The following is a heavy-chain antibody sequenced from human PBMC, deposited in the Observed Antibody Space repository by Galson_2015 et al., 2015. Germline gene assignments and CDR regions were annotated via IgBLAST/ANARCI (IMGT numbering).Heavy chain of an antibody. D-gene: IGHD5-24*01. V-gene: IGHV3-33*01. Sequence: SLRLSCAASGFTFSSYGMHWVRQAPGKGLEWVAVIWYDGSNKYYADSVKGRFTISRDNSKNTLYLQMNSLRAEDTAVYYCARDQEMATIRGYFDYWGQGTLVPASS. J-gene: IGHJ4*02. CDR3: ARDQEMATIRGYFDY. CDR2: IWYDGSNK. CDR1: GFTFSSYG.